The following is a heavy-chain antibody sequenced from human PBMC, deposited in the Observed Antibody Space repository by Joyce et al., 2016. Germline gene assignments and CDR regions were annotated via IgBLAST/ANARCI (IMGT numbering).Heavy chain of an antibody. V-gene: IGHV4-61*02. CDR3: ARGDPAIPAAKGGDIYYFYGMDV. J-gene: IGHJ6*02. CDR2: IYTSGST. D-gene: IGHD2-2*01. CDR1: GGSISRGCYY. Sequence: QVQLQESGPGLVKPSQTLSLTCTVSGGSISRGCYYWSWIRQPAGKGLEWIGRIYTSGSTNHNPSLKSRVAISIDKSNNQFSLKVRSVTAADTAVYYCARGDPAIPAAKGGDIYYFYGMDVWGHGTTVTVSS.